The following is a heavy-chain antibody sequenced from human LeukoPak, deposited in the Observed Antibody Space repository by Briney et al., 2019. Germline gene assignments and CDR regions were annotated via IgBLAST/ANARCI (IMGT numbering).Heavy chain of an antibody. CDR2: IKQDGSEK. CDR3: AKDGDSSSHWFDP. Sequence: GGSLRLSCAASGFMFSRHWMSWVRQAPGKGLEWVANIKQDGSEKYYVDSVKGRFTISRDNAKNSLYLQMNSLRVEDTAVYYCAKDGDSSSHWFDPWGQGTLVTVSS. V-gene: IGHV3-7*01. J-gene: IGHJ5*02. CDR1: GFMFSRHW. D-gene: IGHD6-6*01.